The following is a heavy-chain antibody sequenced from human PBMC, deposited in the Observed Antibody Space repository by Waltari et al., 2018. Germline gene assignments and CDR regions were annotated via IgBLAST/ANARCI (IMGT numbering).Heavy chain of an antibody. D-gene: IGHD3-3*01. CDR2: INHSGST. Sequence: QVQLQQWGAGLLKPSETLCLTCAVYGGSFSGYYWSWIRQPPGKGLEWIGEINHSGSTNYNPSLKSRVTISVDTSKNQFSLKLSSVTAADTAVYYCAITYYDFWSGYSSTNLDYWGQGTLVTVSS. V-gene: IGHV4-34*01. CDR1: GGSFSGYY. J-gene: IGHJ4*02. CDR3: AITYYDFWSGYSSTNLDY.